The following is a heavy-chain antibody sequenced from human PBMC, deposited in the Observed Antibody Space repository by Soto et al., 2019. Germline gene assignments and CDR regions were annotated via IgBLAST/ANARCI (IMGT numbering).Heavy chain of an antibody. V-gene: IGHV4-39*01. CDR2: ISYTGSN. CDR3: ARAEWSNSWYSLGYFNL. Sequence: QLQLQESGPGLVKPSETLSLTCTLSGGSINSSNNYWGWIRQSPGKGLEWIGSISYTGSNYYSPSLKSRVAISVDTSKNQFSLRLTSVTAADTAAYYCARAEWSNSWYSLGYFNLWGRGTLVTVSS. D-gene: IGHD6-13*01. J-gene: IGHJ2*01. CDR1: GGSINSSNNY.